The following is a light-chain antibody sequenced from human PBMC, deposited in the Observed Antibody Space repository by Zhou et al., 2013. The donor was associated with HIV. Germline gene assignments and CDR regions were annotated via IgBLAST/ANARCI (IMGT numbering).Light chain of an antibody. CDR3: MQALQTPFT. CDR1: QSLLHRNGYNY. V-gene: IGKV2-28*01. CDR2: LGS. Sequence: DIMMTQSPLSLPVTPGEPASISCRSSQSLLHRNGYNYLDWYLQKPGQSPQLLIYLGSNRASGVPDRFSGSGSGTDFTLKISRVEAEDVGVYYCMQALQTPFTFGPGTKVDIK. J-gene: IGKJ3*01.